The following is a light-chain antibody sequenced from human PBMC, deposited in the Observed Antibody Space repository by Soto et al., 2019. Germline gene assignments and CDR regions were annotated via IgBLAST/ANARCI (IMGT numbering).Light chain of an antibody. Sequence: DIQMTQSPSSLSASVGDRVTITCRASQSISSYLNWYQQKPGKAPKLLIYTASSLQSGVPSRFSGSGSRTDFTLTISSLQPEDFATYYCQHSYSTPPTFVQGTKLEIK. CDR2: TAS. J-gene: IGKJ2*01. V-gene: IGKV1-39*01. CDR1: QSISSY. CDR3: QHSYSTPPT.